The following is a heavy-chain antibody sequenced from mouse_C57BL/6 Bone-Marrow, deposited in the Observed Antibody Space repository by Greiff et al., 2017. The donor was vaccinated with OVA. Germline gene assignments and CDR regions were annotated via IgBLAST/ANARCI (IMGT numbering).Heavy chain of an antibody. CDR3: RSANWEGGYYFDY. Sequence: VQLQQSGPELVKPGASVKMSCKASGYTFTDYYMHWVKQKPGKGLEWIGEIYPGSGNTYYNEKFKGKATLTADTSSSTAYMQLSSLTSEDSAVYFCARSANWEGGYYFDYGGQGTTLTVSS. V-gene: IGHV1-83*01. CDR2: YPGSGNTY. J-gene: IGHJ2*01. D-gene: IGHD4-1*01. CDR1: YTFTDYYM.